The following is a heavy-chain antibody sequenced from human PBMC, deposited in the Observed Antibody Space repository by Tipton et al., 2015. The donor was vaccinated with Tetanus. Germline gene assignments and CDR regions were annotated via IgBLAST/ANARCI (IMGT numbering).Heavy chain of an antibody. CDR2: INPSGGST. CDR3: ARDAIVVVVAATPSGWFDP. Sequence: QVQLVQSGAEVKKPGASVKVSCKASGYTFTSYYMHWVRQAPGQGLEWMGIINPSGGSTSYAQKFQGRVTMTRDTSTSTVYMELSSLRSEDTAVYYCARDAIVVVVAATPSGWFDPWGQGTLVTVSS. CDR1: GYTFTSYY. D-gene: IGHD2-15*01. J-gene: IGHJ5*02. V-gene: IGHV1-46*01.